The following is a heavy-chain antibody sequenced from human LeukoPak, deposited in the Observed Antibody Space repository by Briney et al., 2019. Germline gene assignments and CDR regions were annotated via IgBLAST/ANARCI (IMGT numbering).Heavy chain of an antibody. CDR2: TYYRSKWYN. CDR3: ARAVAGTEGWFNS. Sequence: SQTLSLTCAISGDSVSSNSATWNWIRQSPSRGLEWLGRTYYRSKWYNDYAVSVRSRMTINADTSKNQFSLQLNSVTPEDTAVYYCARAVAGTEGWFNSWGQGTLVTVSS. J-gene: IGHJ5*01. D-gene: IGHD6-19*01. V-gene: IGHV6-1*01. CDR1: GDSVSSNSAT.